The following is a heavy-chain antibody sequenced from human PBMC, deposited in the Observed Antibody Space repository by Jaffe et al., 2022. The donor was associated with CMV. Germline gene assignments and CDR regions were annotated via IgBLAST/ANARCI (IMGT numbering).Heavy chain of an antibody. Sequence: QLQLQESGPGLVKPSETLSLTCTVSGGSISSSSYYWGWIRQPPGKGLEWIGSIYYSGSTYYNPSLKSRVTISVDTSKNQFSLKLSSVTAADTAVYYCARRRGSSYDILTGYSYFDYWGQGTLVTVSS. V-gene: IGHV4-39*01. CDR1: GGSISSSSYY. D-gene: IGHD3-9*01. CDR3: ARRRGSSYDILTGYSYFDY. CDR2: IYYSGST. J-gene: IGHJ4*02.